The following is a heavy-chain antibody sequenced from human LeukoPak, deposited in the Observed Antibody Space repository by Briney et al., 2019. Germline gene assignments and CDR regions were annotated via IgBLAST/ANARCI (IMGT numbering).Heavy chain of an antibody. D-gene: IGHD3-22*01. Sequence: GGSLRLSCVASGFTFSNYWMSWVRQAPGKGLEWVANIKQDGSEKYYVDSVKGRFTISRDNAKNSLYLQMNSLRAEDTAVYYCARDQGYYDSSGYVGFFGWYFDLWGRGTLVTVSS. CDR1: GFTFSNYW. V-gene: IGHV3-7*01. CDR3: ARDQGYYDSSGYVGFFGWYFDL. J-gene: IGHJ2*01. CDR2: IKQDGSEK.